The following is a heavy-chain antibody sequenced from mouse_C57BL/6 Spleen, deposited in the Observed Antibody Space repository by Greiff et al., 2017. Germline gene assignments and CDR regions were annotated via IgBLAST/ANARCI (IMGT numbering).Heavy chain of an antibody. D-gene: IGHD1-1*01. J-gene: IGHJ2*01. CDR2: IDPSDSET. V-gene: IGHV1-52*01. Sequence: VQLQQPGAELVRPGSSVKLSCKASGYTFTSYWMHWVKQRPIQGLEWIGNIDPSDSETHYNQKFKDKATLTVDKSSSTAYMQLSSLTSEDSAVYYCARDITTVVADYFAYWGQGTTLTVSS. CDR1: GYTFTSYW. CDR3: ARDITTVVADYFAY.